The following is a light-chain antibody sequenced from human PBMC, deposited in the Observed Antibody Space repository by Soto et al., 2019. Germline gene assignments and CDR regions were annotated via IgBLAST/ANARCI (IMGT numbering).Light chain of an antibody. V-gene: IGKV3-15*01. CDR1: QSVSSN. CDR2: GAS. J-gene: IGKJ1*01. CDR3: QQYNTWPLT. Sequence: EIVMTQSPATLSVSPGERATLSCRASQSVSSNLAEYQQKPGQAPSLLIYGASNRANGIPAKFSGSGSGTEFTLPISRLQSEDFAVYYCQQYNTWPLTFGQGTKVEIK.